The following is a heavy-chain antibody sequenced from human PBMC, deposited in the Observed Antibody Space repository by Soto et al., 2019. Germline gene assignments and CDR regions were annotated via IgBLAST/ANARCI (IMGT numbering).Heavy chain of an antibody. J-gene: IGHJ4*02. D-gene: IGHD3-22*01. V-gene: IGHV4-39*01. Sequence: SETLSLTCTVSGGSISSSSYYWGWIRQPPGKGLEWIGSIYYSGSTYYNPSLKSRVTISVDTSKNQFSLKLSSVTAADTAVYYCARHGYYYGSSGYSLAYYFDYWGQGTLGTVSS. CDR1: GGSISSSSYY. CDR2: IYYSGST. CDR3: ARHGYYYGSSGYSLAYYFDY.